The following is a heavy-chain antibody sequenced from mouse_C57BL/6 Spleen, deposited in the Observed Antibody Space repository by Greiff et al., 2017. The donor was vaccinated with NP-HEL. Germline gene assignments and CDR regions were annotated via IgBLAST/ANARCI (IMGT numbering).Heavy chain of an antibody. CDR1: GFTFSSYA. Sequence: EVQLVESGGGLVKPGGSLKLSCAASGFTFSSYAMSWVRQTPEKRLEWVATISDGGSYTYYPDNVKGRFTISRDNAKNNLYLQMSHLKSEDTAMYYCARDRHYGSQAPYAMDYWGQGTSVTVSS. V-gene: IGHV5-4*01. D-gene: IGHD1-1*01. CDR3: ARDRHYGSQAPYAMDY. J-gene: IGHJ4*01. CDR2: ISDGGSYT.